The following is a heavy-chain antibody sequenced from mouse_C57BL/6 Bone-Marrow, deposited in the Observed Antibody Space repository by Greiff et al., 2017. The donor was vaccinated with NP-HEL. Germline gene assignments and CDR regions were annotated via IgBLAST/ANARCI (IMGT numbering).Heavy chain of an antibody. Sequence: VQGVESGAELVRPGASVKLSCKASGYTFTDYYINWVKQRPGQGLEWIARIYPGSGNTYYNEKFKGKATLTAEKSSSTAYMQLSSLTSEDSAVYFCARRGLRSAYWGQGTLVTVSA. CDR1: GYTFTDYY. J-gene: IGHJ3*01. D-gene: IGHD2-4*01. CDR2: IYPGSGNT. V-gene: IGHV1-76*01. CDR3: ARRGLRSAY.